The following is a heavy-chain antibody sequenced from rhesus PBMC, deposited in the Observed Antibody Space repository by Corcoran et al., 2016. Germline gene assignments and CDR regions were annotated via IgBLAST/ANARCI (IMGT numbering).Heavy chain of an antibody. J-gene: IGHJ4*01. CDR2: IYGSGGST. CDR1: GGSISSSNW. Sequence: QVQLQESGPAVVKPSETLSLTCAVSGGSISSSNWWSWIRQSPGKGLEWIGAIYGSGGSTEYNPSVKRRVTISKDTSKNQFSLKLSSVTAADTAVYYCARGYSGTWDFDYWGQGVLVTVSS. CDR3: ARGYSGTWDFDY. V-gene: IGHV4-93*01. D-gene: IGHD6-25*01.